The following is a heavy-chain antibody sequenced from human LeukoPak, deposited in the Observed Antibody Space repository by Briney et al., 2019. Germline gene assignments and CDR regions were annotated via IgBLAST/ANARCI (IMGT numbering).Heavy chain of an antibody. Sequence: SETLTLTCTVSGGSISSYYWSWIRQPAGKGLEWIGRIYTSGSTNYNPSLKSRVTMSVDTSKNQFSLKLSSVTAADTAVYYCARNSAVAGDFDYWGQGTLVTVSS. V-gene: IGHV4-4*07. D-gene: IGHD6-19*01. J-gene: IGHJ4*02. CDR2: IYTSGST. CDR3: ARNSAVAGDFDY. CDR1: GGSISSYY.